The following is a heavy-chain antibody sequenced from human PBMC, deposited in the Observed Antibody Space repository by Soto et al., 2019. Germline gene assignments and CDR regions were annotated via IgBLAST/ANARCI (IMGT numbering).Heavy chain of an antibody. CDR2: TSYDESEK. J-gene: IGHJ5*02. CDR3: AIGVSRWAHQLDP. CDR1: GFTFSSYA. V-gene: IGHV3-30-3*01. Sequence: QVQLVESGGGVVQPGRSLRLSCAASGFTFSSYAFHWVRQAPSKGLEWVAVTSYDESEKYYADSVKGRFTISRDKSKNTLYLQMNSLKIDDTSVYYCAIGVSRWAHQLDPWGQGTLVTVSS. D-gene: IGHD2-2*01.